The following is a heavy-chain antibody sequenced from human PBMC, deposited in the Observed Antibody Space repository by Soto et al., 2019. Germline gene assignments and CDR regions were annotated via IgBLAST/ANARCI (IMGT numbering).Heavy chain of an antibody. Sequence: QVQLQESGPGLVKPSQTLSLTCTVSGGSISIGDYYWSWIRQPPGKGLAWIGSIYYSGSTYYNPSLKSRVTISVDTSKNQFSLKLNSVTAADTAVYYCASRHSSPYFDYWGQGTLVTVSS. D-gene: IGHD6-13*01. CDR3: ASRHSSPYFDY. CDR1: GGSISIGDYY. V-gene: IGHV4-30-4*01. J-gene: IGHJ4*02. CDR2: IYYSGST.